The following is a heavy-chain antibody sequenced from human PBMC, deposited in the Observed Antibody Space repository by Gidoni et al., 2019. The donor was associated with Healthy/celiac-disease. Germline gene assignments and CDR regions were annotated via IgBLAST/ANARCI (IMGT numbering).Heavy chain of an antibody. V-gene: IGHV4-4*02. CDR3: AREQYYYDSSGYLRGYYYGMDV. J-gene: IGHJ6*02. D-gene: IGHD3-22*01. Sequence: QVQLQESGPGLVKPSGPLSRPCAVSGGSISSRNWWSWVRQPPGKGLEWIGEIYHSGSTNYNPSLKSRVTISVDKSKNQFSLKLSSVTAADTAVYYCAREQYYYDSSGYLRGYYYGMDVWGQGTTVTVSS. CDR1: GGSISSRNW. CDR2: IYHSGST.